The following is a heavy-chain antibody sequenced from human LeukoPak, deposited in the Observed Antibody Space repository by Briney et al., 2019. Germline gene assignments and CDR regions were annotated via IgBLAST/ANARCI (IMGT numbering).Heavy chain of an antibody. J-gene: IGHJ4*02. CDR3: AREGPYSSSND. CDR2: ITSSSSYI. CDR1: GFAFSSYS. D-gene: IGHD6-6*01. V-gene: IGHV3-21*01. Sequence: PGGSLRLSCAASGFAFSSYSMSWVRQAPGKGLEWVSSITSSSSYIYYADSVKGRFTISRDDAKNSLYLQMSSLRAEDTAVYYCAREGPYSSSNDWGQGTLVTVSS.